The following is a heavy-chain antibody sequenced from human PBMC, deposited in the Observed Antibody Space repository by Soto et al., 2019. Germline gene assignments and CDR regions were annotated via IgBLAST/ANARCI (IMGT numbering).Heavy chain of an antibody. CDR2: IYYSGST. J-gene: IGHJ6*02. CDR1: GGSVSSGSYY. CDR3: ARDRIAAAGGYYYGMDV. Sequence: SETLSLTCTVSGGSVSSGSYYWSWIRQPPGKGLEWIGYIYYSGSTNYNPSLKSRVTISVDTSKNQFSLKLSPVTAADTAVYYCARDRIAAAGGYYYGMDVWGQGTTVTVSS. D-gene: IGHD6-13*01. V-gene: IGHV4-61*01.